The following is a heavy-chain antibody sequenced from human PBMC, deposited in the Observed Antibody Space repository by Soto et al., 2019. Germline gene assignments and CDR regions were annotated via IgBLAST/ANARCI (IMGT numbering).Heavy chain of an antibody. D-gene: IGHD7-27*01. CDR1: GFTFSSYD. V-gene: IGHV3-64*01. J-gene: IGHJ4*01. Sequence: EVQLAESGGGMVQPGGSLRLSCVASGFTFSSYDMHWVRQAPGKGLEYVSSISSNGGTTYYGNSVKGRFTISRDNSENTLYLHMRSLRAEDRAVYYCVRRVSGDNDDWGHGTLV. CDR2: ISSNGGTT. CDR3: VRRVSGDNDD.